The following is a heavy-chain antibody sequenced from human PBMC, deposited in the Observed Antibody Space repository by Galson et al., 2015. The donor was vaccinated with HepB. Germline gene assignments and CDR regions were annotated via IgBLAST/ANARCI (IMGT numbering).Heavy chain of an antibody. D-gene: IGHD1-26*01. CDR3: ARDDSGSYRNGMDV. CDR1: GYTFTKHA. V-gene: IGHV7-4-1*02. J-gene: IGHJ6*02. CDR2: INTNTGKP. Sequence: SVKVSCKASGYTFTKHAMNWVRQAPGQGLEWMGWINTNTGKPTNAQGFTGRLLFSLDTSVRTTYLQINSLKADDTAVYYCARDDSGSYRNGMDVWGQGTTVTVSS.